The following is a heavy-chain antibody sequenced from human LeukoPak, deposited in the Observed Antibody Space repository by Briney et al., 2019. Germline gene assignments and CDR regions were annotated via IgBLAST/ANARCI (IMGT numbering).Heavy chain of an antibody. CDR3: ARGRKGGYDSDY. D-gene: IGHD5-12*01. CDR1: GFTFSNYD. CDR2: ISGSGSNI. J-gene: IGHJ4*02. V-gene: IGHV3-48*03. Sequence: GGSLRLSCTASGFTFSNYDMHWVRQAPGQGLEWVSCISGSGSNIYYADSVKGRFTISRDNAQNSLYLQMNSLTAEDTGVYYCARGRKGGYDSDYWGQGTLVTVPS.